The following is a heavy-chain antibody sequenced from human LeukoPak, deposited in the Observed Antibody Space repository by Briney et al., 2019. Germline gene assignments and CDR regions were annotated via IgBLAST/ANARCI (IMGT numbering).Heavy chain of an antibody. J-gene: IGHJ6*03. Sequence: PSETVSLTCTVSGGSISSSSYYWGWIRQPPGKGLEWIGSIYHSGSTYYNPSLKSRVTISVDTSKNQFSLKLSSVTAADTAVYYCARHLIGAVATIVYYYYYMDVWGKGTTVTVSS. CDR3: ARHLIGAVATIVYYYYYMDV. CDR1: GGSISSSSYY. V-gene: IGHV4-39*01. D-gene: IGHD5-12*01. CDR2: IYHSGST.